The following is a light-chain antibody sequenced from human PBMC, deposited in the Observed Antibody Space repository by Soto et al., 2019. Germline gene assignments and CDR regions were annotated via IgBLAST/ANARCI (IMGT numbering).Light chain of an antibody. CDR1: SSDVGGYNY. CDR2: DVT. Sequence: QSALTQPASVSGSPGQSITLSCTGTSSDVGGYNYVSWYQLHPGKAPKLIIYDVTHRPSGISSRFSGSKSGNTASLTISGLQPEDEADYFCSSYTTGITLYVFGPGTQLTVL. CDR3: SSYTTGITLYV. V-gene: IGLV2-14*01. J-gene: IGLJ1*01.